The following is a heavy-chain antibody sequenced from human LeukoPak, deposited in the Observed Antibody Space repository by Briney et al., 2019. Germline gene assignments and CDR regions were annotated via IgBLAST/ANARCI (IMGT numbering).Heavy chain of an antibody. CDR1: GFTFSSYS. CDR3: ARPPLGYCSGGSCYSVDY. Sequence: GGSLRLSCAASGFTFSSYSMNWVRQAPGKGLEWVSSISSSSSYIYYADSVKGRFTISRDNAKNSLYLQMNSLRAEDTAVYYCARPPLGYCSGGSCYSVDYWGQGTLVTVSS. D-gene: IGHD2-15*01. J-gene: IGHJ4*02. CDR2: ISSSSSYI. V-gene: IGHV3-21*01.